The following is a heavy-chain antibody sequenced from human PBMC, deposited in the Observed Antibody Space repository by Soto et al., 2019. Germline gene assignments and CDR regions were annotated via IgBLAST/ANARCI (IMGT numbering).Heavy chain of an antibody. CDR2: IYYSGST. Sequence: SETLSLTCTVSGGSISSGGYYWSWIRQHPGKGLEWIGYIYYSGSTYYNPSLKSRVTISVDTSKNQFSLKLSSVTAADTAVYYCARTQDILTGFNWFDPWGQGTLVTVSS. V-gene: IGHV4-31*03. CDR1: GGSISSGGYY. D-gene: IGHD3-9*01. CDR3: ARTQDILTGFNWFDP. J-gene: IGHJ5*02.